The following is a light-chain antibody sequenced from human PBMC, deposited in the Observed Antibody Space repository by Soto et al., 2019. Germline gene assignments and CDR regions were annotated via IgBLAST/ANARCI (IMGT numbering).Light chain of an antibody. V-gene: IGLV1-51*01. Sequence: QSVLTQPPSVSAAPGQKVTISCSGSSSNIGNNYVSWYQQLPGTAPKLLIYDNNKRPSGIPDRFSGSKSGTSATLGITALQSGDEDDYYCGTWDSSLSAGVFGGGTQLTVL. CDR3: GTWDSSLSAGV. CDR1: SSNIGNNY. CDR2: DNN. J-gene: IGLJ2*01.